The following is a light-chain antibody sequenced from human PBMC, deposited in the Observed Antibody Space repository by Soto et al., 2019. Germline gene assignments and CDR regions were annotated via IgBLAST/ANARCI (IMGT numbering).Light chain of an antibody. Sequence: GERVTITCRASQVISTSLAWYQVKPGKAPKLLIYAASTLESGVPSRFSATVSGTEFSLTITSLQPEECATDYGKKLFDSPITVGNGKRLAIK. CDR1: QVISTS. CDR3: KKLFDSPIT. V-gene: IGKV1-9*01. J-gene: IGKJ5*01. CDR2: AAS.